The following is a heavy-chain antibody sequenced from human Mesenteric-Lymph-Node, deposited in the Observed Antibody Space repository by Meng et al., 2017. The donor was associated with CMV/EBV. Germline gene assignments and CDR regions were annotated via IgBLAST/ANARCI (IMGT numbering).Heavy chain of an antibody. CDR3: AKGYSSSWYYFDY. V-gene: IGHV1-69*01. J-gene: IGHJ4*02. CDR2: INPIFGTA. D-gene: IGHD6-13*01. Sequence: KASGGALSGYAIRRVREGAGRGLEWMGGINPIFGTADCAQKIQRRVTITADESTSTAYMGLSSLGSEDTAVYYCAKGYSSSWYYFDYWGQGTLVTVSS. CDR1: GGALSGYA.